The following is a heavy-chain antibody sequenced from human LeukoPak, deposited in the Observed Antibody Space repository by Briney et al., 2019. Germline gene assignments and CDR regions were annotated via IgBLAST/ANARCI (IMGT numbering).Heavy chain of an antibody. J-gene: IGHJ4*02. CDR2: ISGSSSTI. D-gene: IGHD3-22*01. V-gene: IGHV3-48*01. Sequence: GRSLRLSCAASGFTFSSYSMNWVRQAPGKGLEWGSYISGSSSTIYYADSVKGRFTISRDNGKNTLYLQMNSLRAEDTAVYYCARGSTYYDSSGQVPFDYWGQGTLVTVSS. CDR1: GFTFSSYS. CDR3: ARGSTYYDSSGQVPFDY.